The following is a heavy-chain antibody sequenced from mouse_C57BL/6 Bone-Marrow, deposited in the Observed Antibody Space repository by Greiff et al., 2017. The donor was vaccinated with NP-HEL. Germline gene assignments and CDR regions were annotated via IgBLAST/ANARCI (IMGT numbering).Heavy chain of an antibody. CDR3: ARKAYCGRSYEFAY. D-gene: IGHD1-1*01. Sequence: VQLQQPGAELVKPGASVKLSCTASGYTFTTYWMQWVKQRPGQGLEWIGEINPSDSDTNYNQKFKGKATLTVDTSSSTAYMQLSRLTSEDSAVYYWARKAYCGRSYEFAYWGQGTLVTVSA. J-gene: IGHJ3*01. CDR2: INPSDSDT. CDR1: GYTFTTYW. V-gene: IGHV1-50*01.